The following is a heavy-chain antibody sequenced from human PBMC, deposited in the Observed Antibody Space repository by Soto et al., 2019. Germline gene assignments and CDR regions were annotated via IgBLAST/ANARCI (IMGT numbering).Heavy chain of an antibody. J-gene: IGHJ5*02. CDR3: ASGYSSSWYVTWFAP. CDR1: GGTFSSYT. Sequence: QVQLVQSGAEVKKPGSSVKVSCKASGGTFSSYTISWVRQAPGQGLEWMGRIIPILGIAHYAQKFQGRVTITADKPTSTAHLELSSLRSEDTAVYYCASGYSSSWYVTWFAPWGQGTLVTVSS. D-gene: IGHD6-13*01. CDR2: IIPILGIA. V-gene: IGHV1-69*02.